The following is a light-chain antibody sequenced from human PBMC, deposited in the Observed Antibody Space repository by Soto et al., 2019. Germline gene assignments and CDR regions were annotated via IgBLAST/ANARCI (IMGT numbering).Light chain of an antibody. CDR3: QQDGSSPPLT. CDR1: QSVSSSY. V-gene: IGKV3-20*01. J-gene: IGKJ3*01. Sequence: EIVLTQSPGTLSLSPGERATLSCRASQSVSSSYLAWYQQKPGQAPRLLIYGASSRAAGIPDRFSGSGSATDFTLTISRLEPEDFAVYYWQQDGSSPPLTFGPGTRVDIK. CDR2: GAS.